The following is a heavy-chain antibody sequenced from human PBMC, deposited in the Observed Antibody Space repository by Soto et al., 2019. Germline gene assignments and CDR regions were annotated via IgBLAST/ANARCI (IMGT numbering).Heavy chain of an antibody. CDR1: GFTFSDHV. V-gene: IGHV3-72*01. J-gene: IGHJ4*02. CDR3: VRATYFADSRGYNRCFDY. Sequence: ELHLVESGGGLVQPGGSLRLSCAGSGFTFSDHVIAWVRQAPGKGLEWVGRSRDRAQGFSTAYAASVKGIFSTSRDESKSSVYLQMNSLKTESTDVYYCVRATYFADSRGYNRCFDYWGQGTLVTVSS. CDR2: SRDRAQGFST. D-gene: IGHD3-22*01.